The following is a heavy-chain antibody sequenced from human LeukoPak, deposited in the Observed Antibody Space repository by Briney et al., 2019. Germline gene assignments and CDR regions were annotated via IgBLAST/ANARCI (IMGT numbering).Heavy chain of an antibody. V-gene: IGHV3-74*01. CDR3: ASQIWLGELFAHY. D-gene: IGHD3-10*01. CDR2: INSDGSTT. Sequence: GGSLRLSCAATGFTFNSYWMHWVRQAPGKGLVWVSRINSDGSTTDYADSVKGRFTISRDNAKNTLYLQMNSLRVEDTAVYYCASQIWLGELFAHYWGQGTLVTVSS. CDR1: GFTFNSYW. J-gene: IGHJ4*02.